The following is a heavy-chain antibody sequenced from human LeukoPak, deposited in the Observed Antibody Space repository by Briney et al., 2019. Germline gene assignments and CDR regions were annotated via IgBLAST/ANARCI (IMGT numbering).Heavy chain of an antibody. V-gene: IGHV1-69*06. CDR3: AREYSSSLILGVNWFDP. Sequence: ASVKVSCKASGGTFTTYAISWVRQAPGQGLEWMGGIIPIFATTNYAQKFQGRVTITADKSTSTAYMELSSLRSEDTAVYYCAREYSSSLILGVNWFDPWGQGTLVTVSS. CDR2: IIPIFATT. D-gene: IGHD6-13*01. CDR1: GGTFTTYA. J-gene: IGHJ5*02.